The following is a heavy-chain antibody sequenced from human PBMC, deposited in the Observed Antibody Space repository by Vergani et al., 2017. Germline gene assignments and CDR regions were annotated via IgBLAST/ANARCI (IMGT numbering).Heavy chain of an antibody. Sequence: VQLVESGGGLVQPGGSLRLSCTASGFTFSNYWMQWVRQAQGKGLMWVSRINSDGDSTSYAESVKGRFTISRDNAKNTLYLQMDSLRAEDTAVYYCARDGWELLDYFYYMDVWGKGTTVTVSS. CDR1: GFTFSNYW. D-gene: IGHD1-26*01. CDR2: INSDGDST. CDR3: ARDGWELLDYFYYMDV. V-gene: IGHV3-74*01. J-gene: IGHJ6*03.